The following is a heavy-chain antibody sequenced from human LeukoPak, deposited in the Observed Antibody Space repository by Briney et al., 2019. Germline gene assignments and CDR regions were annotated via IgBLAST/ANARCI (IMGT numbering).Heavy chain of an antibody. D-gene: IGHD2-15*01. Sequence: KPGGSLRLSCAASGFTFSSYSMNWVRQAPGKGLEWIASISSSSSYIYYADSVKGRFTISRDNAKNSLYLQMNSLRAEDTAVYYCAAQGYPSSLPSDYWGQGTLVTVSS. CDR3: AAQGYPSSLPSDY. J-gene: IGHJ4*02. CDR1: GFTFSSYS. CDR2: ISSSSSYI. V-gene: IGHV3-21*01.